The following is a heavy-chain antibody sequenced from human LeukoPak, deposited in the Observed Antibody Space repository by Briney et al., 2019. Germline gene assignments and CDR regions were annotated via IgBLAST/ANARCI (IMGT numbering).Heavy chain of an antibody. D-gene: IGHD3-16*01. J-gene: IGHJ4*02. V-gene: IGHV1-2*02. Sequence: ASVKVSCKASGYIFSDYWIHWVRQAPGRGLECLGWIDPASGITNQPQKFQGRITVTRDTSASTVYMDLTGLTTDDTALYYCARVGAPGGLRPYHDYYWGQGTLVTVSS. CDR2: IDPASGIT. CDR3: ARVGAPGGLRPYHDYY. CDR1: GYIFSDYW.